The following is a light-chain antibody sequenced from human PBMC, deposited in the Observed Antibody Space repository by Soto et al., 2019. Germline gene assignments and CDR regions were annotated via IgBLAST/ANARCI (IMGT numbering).Light chain of an antibody. CDR1: LRLSSTY. V-gene: IGKV3-20*01. J-gene: IGKJ2*01. CDR2: GAS. Sequence: EIVLSQSPGTLSLSPGERAALCCRASLRLSSTYLTWYQQKPGQPPRLLIYGASTRATGIPDRFSGSGSGTDFTLTISRREPEDFAVYYCQQSGSSPRFTFGQGTKLEIK. CDR3: QQSGSSPRFT.